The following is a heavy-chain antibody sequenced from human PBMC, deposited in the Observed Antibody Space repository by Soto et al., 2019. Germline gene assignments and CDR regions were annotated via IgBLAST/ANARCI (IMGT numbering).Heavy chain of an antibody. J-gene: IGHJ5*02. Sequence: QVQLVQSGAEVKQPGASVKVSCKASGYTFPTYGIGWVRQAPGQALEWMGWISPYNGNTNYAQKFQGRVIMTTDQSTSTADMGLRSLRSDDTAVYYCARKDCSTATCNAGMAGWFDTWGQGPRVT. CDR3: ARKDCSTATCNAGMAGWFDT. V-gene: IGHV1-18*01. CDR2: ISPYNGNT. D-gene: IGHD2-2*01. CDR1: GYTFPTYG.